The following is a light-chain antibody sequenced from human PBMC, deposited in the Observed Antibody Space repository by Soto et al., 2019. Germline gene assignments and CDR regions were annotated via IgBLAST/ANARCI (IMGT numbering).Light chain of an antibody. J-gene: IGLJ7*01. CDR1: SSDVGGYNY. CDR2: DVS. Sequence: QSALTQPASVSGSPGQSITISCTGTSSDVGGYNYVSWYQQHPGKAPKLMIYDVSNRPSGVSNRFSGSKFGNTASLTISGLQAEDEADYYCSSYTSSSTAVFGGGTQLTVL. CDR3: SSYTSSSTAV. V-gene: IGLV2-14*01.